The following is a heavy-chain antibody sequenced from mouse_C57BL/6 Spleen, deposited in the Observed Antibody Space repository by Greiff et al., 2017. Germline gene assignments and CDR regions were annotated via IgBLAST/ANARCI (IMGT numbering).Heavy chain of an antibody. J-gene: IGHJ4*01. D-gene: IGHD1-1*01. V-gene: IGHV1-54*01. CDR2: INPRSGGT. CDR1: GYAFTNYL. Sequence: QVQLQQSGAELVRPGTSVKVSCKASGYAFTNYLIEWVKQRPGQGLEWIGVINPRSGGTNYNEKFKGKATLTADKSSSTAYMQLSSLTSEDSAVYFCAKYGSSYNYAMDYWGQGTSVTVSS. CDR3: AKYGSSYNYAMDY.